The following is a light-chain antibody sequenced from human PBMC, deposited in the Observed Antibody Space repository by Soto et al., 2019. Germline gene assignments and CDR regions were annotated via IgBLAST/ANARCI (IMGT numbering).Light chain of an antibody. CDR2: SNS. V-gene: IGLV1-44*01. CDR3: AAWDDSLNGPV. Sequence: QAVVTQPPSASGTPGQRVTISCSGSTSNVGSNTVNWYQQLPGTAPKLLISSNSQRPSGVPDRFSGSKSGTSASLAISGLQSEDEADYYCAAWDDSLNGPVFGGGTKLTVL. CDR1: TSNVGSNT. J-gene: IGLJ2*01.